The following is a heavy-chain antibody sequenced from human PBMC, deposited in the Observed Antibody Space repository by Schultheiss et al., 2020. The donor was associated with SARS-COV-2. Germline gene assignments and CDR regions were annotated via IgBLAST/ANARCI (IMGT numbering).Heavy chain of an antibody. V-gene: IGHV3-30*03. J-gene: IGHJ3*01. CDR3: AREKSYYDSSGFYLIDVFDV. Sequence: GGSLRLSCAASRFTFSNYGMHWVRQAPGKGLQWVAVIFSDGNTKYYADSVKGRFTISRDNSKNTLSLQMNSLTAEDTAVYYCAREKSYYDSSGFYLIDVFDVWGQGTMVTVSS. CDR2: IFSDGNTK. CDR1: RFTFSNYG. D-gene: IGHD3-22*01.